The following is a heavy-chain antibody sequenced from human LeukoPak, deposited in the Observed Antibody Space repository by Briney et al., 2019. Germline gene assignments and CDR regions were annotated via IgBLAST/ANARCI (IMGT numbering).Heavy chain of an antibody. J-gene: IGHJ4*02. Sequence: ASVKVSCKASGYTFTGYYMHWVRQAPGQGLEWMGRINPNSGGTNYAQKFQGGVTMTRDTSISTAYMELSRLRSDDTAVYYCARERRYSSGWVDFDYWGQGTLVTVSS. D-gene: IGHD6-19*01. CDR3: ARERRYSSGWVDFDY. CDR2: INPNSGGT. V-gene: IGHV1-2*06. CDR1: GYTFTGYY.